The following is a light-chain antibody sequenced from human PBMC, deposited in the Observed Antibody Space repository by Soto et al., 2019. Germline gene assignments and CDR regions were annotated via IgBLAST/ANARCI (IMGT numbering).Light chain of an antibody. J-gene: IGKJ1*01. Sequence: AIPMTQSPSSLSASVGDRVTITCRASQDIRTELGWYQQKPGKAPRLLIYGTFSLQSGVPSRFSGSGSGTDFTLTISSLQPDDFAPYYCLQDFKYPRTFGQGTKVEVK. CDR3: LQDFKYPRT. V-gene: IGKV1-6*01. CDR2: GTF. CDR1: QDIRTE.